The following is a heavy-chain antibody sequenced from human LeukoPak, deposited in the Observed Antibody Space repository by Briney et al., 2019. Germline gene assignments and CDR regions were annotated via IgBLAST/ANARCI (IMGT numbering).Heavy chain of an antibody. CDR2: ISYDGSNK. J-gene: IGHJ4*02. V-gene: IGHV3-30*04. Sequence: GGSLRLSCAASGFIFSNYAIHWVRQAPGKGLEWVAVISYDGSNKYYADAVKGRFTISRDNSKNTVYLQMNSLRAEDTAVYYCANEIRPNDYWGQGTLVTVSS. CDR3: ANEIRPNDY. CDR1: GFIFSNYA. D-gene: IGHD4-17*01.